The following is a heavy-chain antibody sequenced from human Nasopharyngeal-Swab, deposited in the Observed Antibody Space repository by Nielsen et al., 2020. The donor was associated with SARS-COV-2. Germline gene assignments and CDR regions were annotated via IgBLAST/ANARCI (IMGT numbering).Heavy chain of an antibody. CDR3: ARQRQYCSGGSCYSKWFDP. V-gene: IGHV5-51*01. J-gene: IGHJ5*02. CDR1: GYSFTSYW. Sequence: GESLKISCKGSGYSFTSYWIGWVRQMPGKGLEWMGIIYPGDSDTRYSPSFEGQVPISADKSISTAYLQWSSLKASDTAMYYCARQRQYCSGGSCYSKWFDPWGQGTLVTVSS. CDR2: IYPGDSDT. D-gene: IGHD2-15*01.